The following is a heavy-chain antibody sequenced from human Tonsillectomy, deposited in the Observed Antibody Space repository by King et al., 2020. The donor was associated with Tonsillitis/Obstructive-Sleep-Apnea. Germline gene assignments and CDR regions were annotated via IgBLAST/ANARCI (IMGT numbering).Heavy chain of an antibody. Sequence: VQLVQSGGGVVQPGRSLRLSCAASGFTFSSYGMHWVRQAPGKGLEWVAVISYDGSNKYYADSVKGRFTISRDNSKNTLYLQMNSLRAEDTAVYYCAKARTLSGYLRDYGAMDVWGQGTTVTVSS. V-gene: IGHV3-30*18. CDR1: GFTFSSYG. CDR2: ISYDGSNK. CDR3: AKARTLSGYLRDYGAMDV. J-gene: IGHJ6*02. D-gene: IGHD3-22*01.